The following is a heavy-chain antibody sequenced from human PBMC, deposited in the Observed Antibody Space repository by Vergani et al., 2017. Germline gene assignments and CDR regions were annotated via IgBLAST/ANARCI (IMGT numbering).Heavy chain of an antibody. CDR1: GFTFSSYS. J-gene: IGHJ5*02. Sequence: EVQLVESGGGLVKPGGSLRLSCAASGFTFSSYSMNWVRQAPGKGLEWVSVSYSGGSTYYADSVKGRFTISRDNSKNTLYLQMNSLRAEDTAVYYCARTEYSGSYYADHWGRGTLVTVSS. CDR3: ARTEYSGSYYADH. V-gene: IGHV3-66*01. D-gene: IGHD1-26*01. CDR2: SYSGGST.